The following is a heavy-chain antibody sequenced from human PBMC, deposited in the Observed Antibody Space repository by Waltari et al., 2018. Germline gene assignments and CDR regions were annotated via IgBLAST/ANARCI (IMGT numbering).Heavy chain of an antibody. CDR3: ARNWYDY. V-gene: IGHV3-7*01. J-gene: IGHJ5*01. CDR2: IKLDGSEK. CDR1: GFTFSGYW. Sequence: EVQLVESGGGLVQPGGSLRLSCAASGFTFSGYWMGWVRQAPGKGLEWVANIKLDGSEKYLADSLKGRLTISRDNAENSLYLQMNSLRAEDTAVYYCARNWYDYWGQGTLVTVSS.